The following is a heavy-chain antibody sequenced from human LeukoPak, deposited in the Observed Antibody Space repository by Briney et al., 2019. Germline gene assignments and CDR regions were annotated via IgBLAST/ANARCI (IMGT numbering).Heavy chain of an antibody. Sequence: SETLPLTCAVYGGSFSGYYWSWIRQPPGKGLEWIGEINHSGSTNYNPSLKSRVTISVDTSKNQFSLKLSSVTAADTAVYYCARTRGSSSWYFPFDYWGQGTLVTVSS. J-gene: IGHJ4*02. CDR2: INHSGST. D-gene: IGHD6-13*01. CDR3: ARTRGSSSWYFPFDY. CDR1: GGSFSGYY. V-gene: IGHV4-34*01.